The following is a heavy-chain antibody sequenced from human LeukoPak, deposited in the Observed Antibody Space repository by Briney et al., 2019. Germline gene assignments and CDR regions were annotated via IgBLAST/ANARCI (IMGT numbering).Heavy chain of an antibody. CDR2: IKQDGGEK. CDR3: ARDAPAPMGYDSSPAGYFDL. Sequence: PGGSLRLSCAASGFTFSSYWMSWVRQAPGKGLEWVANIKQDGGEKYYVDSVKGRFTISRDNAKNSLYLQMNSLRAEDTAVYYCARDAPAPMGYDSSPAGYFDLWGRGTLVTVSS. CDR1: GFTFSSYW. V-gene: IGHV3-7*04. J-gene: IGHJ2*01. D-gene: IGHD3-22*01.